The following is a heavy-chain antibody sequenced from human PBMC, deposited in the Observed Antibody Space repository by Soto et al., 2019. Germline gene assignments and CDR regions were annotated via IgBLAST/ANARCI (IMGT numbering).Heavy chain of an antibody. J-gene: IGHJ6*02. CDR3: ARSHYCSGGSCYPDYYYGMDV. CDR1: GGTFSSYA. D-gene: IGHD2-15*01. V-gene: IGHV1-69*01. CDR2: IIPIFGTA. Sequence: QVQLVLSGAEVKKPGSSVKVSCKASGGTFSSYAISWVRRAPGQGLEWLGGIIPIFGTANYAQKFQGRVTITADESTSTAYIELSSLRSEDTAVYYCARSHYCSGGSCYPDYYYGMDVWGQGTTFTVS.